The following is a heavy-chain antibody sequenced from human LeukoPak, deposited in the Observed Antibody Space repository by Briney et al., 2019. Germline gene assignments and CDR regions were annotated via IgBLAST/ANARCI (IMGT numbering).Heavy chain of an antibody. D-gene: IGHD3-9*01. V-gene: IGHV3-11*01. J-gene: IGHJ6*03. CDR3: AKCILTGYYKGYMDV. Sequence: PGVSLRLSCAASGFTFSDYYMSRIREAPGKGLEWVSYISSSGSTIYYADSVKGRFTISRDNAKNSLYLQVNSLRAEDTAVYYCAKCILTGYYKGYMDVWGKGTTVTISS. CDR1: GFTFSDYY. CDR2: ISSSGSTI.